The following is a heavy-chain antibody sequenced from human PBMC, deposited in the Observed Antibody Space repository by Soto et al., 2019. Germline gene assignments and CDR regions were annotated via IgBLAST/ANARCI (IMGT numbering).Heavy chain of an antibody. CDR3: AGDDYGGNGFDY. D-gene: IGHD4-17*01. J-gene: IGHJ4*02. CDR2: IGSDGRRD. CDR1: GFTFGRHG. Sequence: QVQLVESGGGVVQPGGSLRLSCAASGFTFGRHGMHWVRQAPGKGLEWVAVIGSDGRRDSYADSVRGRFTISRDNGQNTLYLQMNSLRAEDTAVFYCAGDDYGGNGFDYWGQGTLVTVSS. V-gene: IGHV3-33*01.